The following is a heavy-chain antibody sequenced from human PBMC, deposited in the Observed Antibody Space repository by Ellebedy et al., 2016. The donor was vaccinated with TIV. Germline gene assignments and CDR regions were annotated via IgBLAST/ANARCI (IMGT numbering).Heavy chain of an antibody. V-gene: IGHV3-73*01. CDR2: IRSKSNSYAT. CDR1: GFTFCGSD. J-gene: IGHJ3*02. D-gene: IGHD3-3*02. CDR3: NSKLGDAFDI. Sequence: GESLKIPCAASGFTFCGSDMHWVRQAFGKGLEWVGRIRSKSNSYATAYAASVKSRFTISRDDSKNTAYLQVNSLKTEDTAVYYCNSKLGDAFDIWGQGTMVTVSS.